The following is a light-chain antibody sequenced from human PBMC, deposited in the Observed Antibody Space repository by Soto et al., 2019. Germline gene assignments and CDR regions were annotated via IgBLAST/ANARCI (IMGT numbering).Light chain of an antibody. CDR2: DVA. J-gene: IGLJ1*01. V-gene: IGLV2-14*03. CDR3: VSYTSSTTYV. CDR1: SSDVGGSNF. Sequence: QSVLTQPASVSDSPGQSITIFCTGTSSDVGGSNFVSWYQQHPGKPPKLIIYDVANRPSGVSNRFSGSKSGSTASLIISRLQTEDEADYYCVSYTSSTTYVFGTGTKVTVL.